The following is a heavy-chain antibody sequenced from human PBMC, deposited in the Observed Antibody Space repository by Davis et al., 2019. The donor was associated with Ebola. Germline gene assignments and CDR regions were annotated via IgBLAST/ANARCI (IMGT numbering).Heavy chain of an antibody. CDR3: AKDVRGFNRPMDY. V-gene: IGHV1-58*01. CDR2: IVIGSGHT. Sequence: AASVKVSCKASGFTFSSSAVQWVRQARGQRLEWIGWIVIGSGHTNYAQKFQERVTITRDMSTNTVYMELNSLRSEDTAVYYCAKDVRGFNRPMDYWGQGTLVTVSS. CDR1: GFTFSSSA. D-gene: IGHD2/OR15-2a*01. J-gene: IGHJ4*02.